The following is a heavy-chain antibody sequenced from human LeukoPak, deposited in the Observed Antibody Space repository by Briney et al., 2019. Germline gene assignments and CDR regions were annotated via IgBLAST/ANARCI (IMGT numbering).Heavy chain of an antibody. V-gene: IGHV3-48*04. Sequence: GGSLRLSCAASGFTFSSYAMSWVRQAPGRGREGVSYISSSGSTIYYAASVKGRFTISRDNAKNSLYLQMNSLRAEDTAVYYCARDRYGGSWVFDYWGQGTLVTVSS. CDR2: ISSSGSTI. CDR1: GFTFSSYA. J-gene: IGHJ4*02. D-gene: IGHD4-17*01. CDR3: ARDRYGGSWVFDY.